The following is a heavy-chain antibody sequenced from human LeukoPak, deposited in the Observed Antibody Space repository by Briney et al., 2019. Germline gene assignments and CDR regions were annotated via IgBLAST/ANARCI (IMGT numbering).Heavy chain of an antibody. V-gene: IGHV1-18*01. CDR3: ASQGFYGDYANWFDL. Sequence: ASVKVSCKASGYTFTSYGISWVRQAPGQGLEWMGWISAYNGNTNYAQKLQGRVTMTTDTSTSTAYMELRSLRSDDTAVYYCASQGFYGDYANWFDLWGQGTLVTVSS. J-gene: IGHJ5*02. CDR1: GYTFTSYG. CDR2: ISAYNGNT. D-gene: IGHD4-17*01.